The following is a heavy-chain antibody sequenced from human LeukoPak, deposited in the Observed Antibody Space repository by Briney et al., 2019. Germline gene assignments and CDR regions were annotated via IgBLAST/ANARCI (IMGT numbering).Heavy chain of an antibody. CDR2: INAGNGNT. D-gene: IGHD6-19*01. V-gene: IGHV1-3*01. Sequence: ASVKVSCKASGYTFTSYDINWVRQAPGQRPEWMGWINAGNGNTKYSQKFQGRVTITRDTSASTAYVELSSLRSEDTAVYYCARDLALAGYYFDYWGQGTLVTVSS. CDR1: GYTFTSYD. CDR3: ARDLALAGYYFDY. J-gene: IGHJ4*02.